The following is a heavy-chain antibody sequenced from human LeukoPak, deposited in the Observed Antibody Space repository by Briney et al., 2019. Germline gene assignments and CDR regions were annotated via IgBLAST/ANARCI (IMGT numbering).Heavy chain of an antibody. Sequence: ASVKVSCKPSGYTVIRHYIHWVGQAPGQGLEWMGWIKPKNGGANYAPRFRGRVAMTRDMSTSTVYMELSSLRSEDTPVYYCARDGGSYFYNWFYPWGQGTLVTVSS. J-gene: IGHJ5*02. V-gene: IGHV1-2*07. CDR1: GYTVIRHY. D-gene: IGHD1-26*01. CDR2: IKPKNGGA. CDR3: ARDGGSYFYNWFYP.